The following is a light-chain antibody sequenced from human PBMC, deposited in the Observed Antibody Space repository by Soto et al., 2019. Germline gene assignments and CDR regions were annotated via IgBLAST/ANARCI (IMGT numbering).Light chain of an antibody. V-gene: IGKV1-33*01. CDR3: QQYDSLRP. CDR1: QDSSNY. CDR2: DAS. Sequence: DIQMTQSPSSLSASVGDRVTITCQASQDSSNYLKPGKAPKFLIYDASTLETGVPSRFSGSGSGTDLTFTINSLQPEAIPKYFCQQYDSLRPFGQGTKLEIK. J-gene: IGKJ2*01.